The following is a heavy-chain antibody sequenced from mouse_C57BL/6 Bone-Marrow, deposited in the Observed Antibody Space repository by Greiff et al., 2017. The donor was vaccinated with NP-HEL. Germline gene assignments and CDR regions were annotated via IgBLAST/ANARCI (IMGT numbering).Heavy chain of an antibody. J-gene: IGHJ4*01. CDR3: ARDDYDDAMDY. Sequence: EVQVVESGPVLVKPGASVKMSCKASGYTFTDYYMNWVKQSHGKSLEWIGVINPYNGGTSYNQKFKGKARLTVDKSSSTAYMELNSLTSEDSAVYYCARDDYDDAMDYWGQGTSVTVSS. CDR1: GYTFTDYY. V-gene: IGHV1-19*01. CDR2: INPYNGGT. D-gene: IGHD2-4*01.